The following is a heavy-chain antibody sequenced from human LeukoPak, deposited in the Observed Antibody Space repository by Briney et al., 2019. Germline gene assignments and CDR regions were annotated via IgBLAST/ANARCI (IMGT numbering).Heavy chain of an antibody. CDR2: MNPNSGNT. V-gene: IGHV1-8*01. J-gene: IGHJ5*02. D-gene: IGHD2-15*01. CDR3: ARGPSRRYCSGGSCPPYNWFDP. Sequence: GASVKVSCKASGYTFTSYDVNWVRQATGQGLEWMGWMNPNSGNTGHAQKFQGRVTMTRNTSISTAYMELSSLRSKDTAVYYCARGPSRRYCSGGSCPPYNWFDPWGQGTLVTVSS. CDR1: GYTFTSYD.